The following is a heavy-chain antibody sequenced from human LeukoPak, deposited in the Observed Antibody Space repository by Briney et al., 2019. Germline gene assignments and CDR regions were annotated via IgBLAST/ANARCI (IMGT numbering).Heavy chain of an antibody. CDR3: ARLIRPYFDY. J-gene: IGHJ4*02. V-gene: IGHV3-7*05. Sequence: GGSLRLSCVASGFTFSTYWMSWVRQXPGKGLEWVASIKQDGSEKYYVDSVKGRFTISRDNAKNSLYLQMNSLRAEDTAVYYCARLIRPYFDYWGQGTLVTVSS. CDR1: GFTFSTYW. CDR2: IKQDGSEK.